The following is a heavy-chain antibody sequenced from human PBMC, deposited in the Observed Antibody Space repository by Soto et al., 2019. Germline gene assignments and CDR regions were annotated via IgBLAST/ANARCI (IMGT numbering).Heavy chain of an antibody. CDR2: ISAYNGNT. CDR1: GYTFTSYG. Sequence: VASVKVSCKASGYTFTSYGISWVRQAPGQGLEWMGWISAYNGNTNYAQKLQGRVTRTTDTSTSTAYMELRSLRSDDTAVYYCARDRNDYGDLCYFVLWGRATLVTVSS. D-gene: IGHD4-17*01. J-gene: IGHJ2*01. CDR3: ARDRNDYGDLCYFVL. V-gene: IGHV1-18*01.